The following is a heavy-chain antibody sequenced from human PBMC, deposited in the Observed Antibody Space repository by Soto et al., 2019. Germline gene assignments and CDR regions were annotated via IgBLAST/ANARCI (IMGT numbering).Heavy chain of an antibody. CDR2: IIPIFGTA. V-gene: IGHV1-69*13. D-gene: IGHD3-22*01. J-gene: IGHJ4*02. CDR1: GGTFSSYA. Sequence: SVKVSCKASGGTFSSYAISWVRQAPGQGLEWMGWIIPIFGTADYAQKFQGRVTMTADESTSTAYMELSSLTSEDTAVYYCAKGIPYYYDISGESSYFDYWGQGTLVTVSS. CDR3: AKGIPYYYDISGESSYFDY.